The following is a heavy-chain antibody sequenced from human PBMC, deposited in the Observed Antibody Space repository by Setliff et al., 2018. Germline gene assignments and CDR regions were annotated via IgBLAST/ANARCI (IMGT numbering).Heavy chain of an antibody. CDR2: TYPGDSDT. D-gene: IGHD6-13*01. CDR3: ARRPYSSSFLSPFVGNWFDH. V-gene: IGHV5-51*01. Sequence: GESLTISCKGSGYSFTSYWIGWVRQMPGKGLGRMGITYPGDSDTRYSPSFQGQVTISADKSISTAYLQWSSLKASDTAMYYCARRPYSSSFLSPFVGNWFDHWGQGTLVTVS. CDR1: GYSFTSYW. J-gene: IGHJ5*02.